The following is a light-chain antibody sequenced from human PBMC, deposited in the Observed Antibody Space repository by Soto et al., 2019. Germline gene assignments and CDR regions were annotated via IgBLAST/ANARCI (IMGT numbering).Light chain of an antibody. V-gene: IGKV4-1*01. CDR3: QQYSSSPYT. Sequence: DIAVTQSPDSLAVSLGETATITCKSSQSVFDSSHNRDYLAWYQQKPNQSPKLLIYWASSRESGVPARFSGSGSRTDFTLTIYSLQAEDVAVYYCQQYSSSPYTFGQGTKLEIK. J-gene: IGKJ2*01. CDR2: WAS. CDR1: QSVFDSSHNRDY.